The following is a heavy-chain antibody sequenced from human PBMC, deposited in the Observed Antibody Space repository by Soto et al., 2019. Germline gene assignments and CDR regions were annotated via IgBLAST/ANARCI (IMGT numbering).Heavy chain of an antibody. Sequence: PGESLKISCKGSGYSFTSYWIGWVRQMPGKGLEWMGIIYPGDSDTRYSPSFQGQVTISADKSISTAYLQWSSLKASDTAMYYCARHVPLRFLEWFSVRRGAQIDYWGQGTLVTVSS. J-gene: IGHJ4*02. CDR1: GYSFTSYW. CDR3: ARHVPLRFLEWFSVRRGAQIDY. V-gene: IGHV5-51*01. CDR2: IYPGDSDT. D-gene: IGHD3-3*01.